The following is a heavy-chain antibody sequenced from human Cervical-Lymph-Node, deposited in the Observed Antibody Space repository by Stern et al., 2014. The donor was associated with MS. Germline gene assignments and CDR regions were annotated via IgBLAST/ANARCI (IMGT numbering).Heavy chain of an antibody. V-gene: IGHV1-46*01. CDR2: INPSGGST. Sequence: QVQLVESGAEVKTPGASVKLSCTASGYTFTSYYMHWVRQAPGQGLEWMGIINPSGGSTSYAQNFQGRVTVTRDTSTSTVYMELSSLRSEDTAVYYCAREVAGHRLGMMDVWGQGTSVTVSS. D-gene: IGHD6-19*01. CDR3: AREVAGHRLGMMDV. CDR1: GYTFTSYY. J-gene: IGHJ6*02.